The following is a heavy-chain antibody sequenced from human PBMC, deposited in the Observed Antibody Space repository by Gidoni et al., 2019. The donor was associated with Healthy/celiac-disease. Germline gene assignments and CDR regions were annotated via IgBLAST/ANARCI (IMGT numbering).Heavy chain of an antibody. V-gene: IGHV4-39*01. CDR2: IYYSGST. D-gene: IGHD5-12*01. J-gene: IGHJ2*01. CDR1: GGSISSSSYY. Sequence: QLQLQESGPGLVKPSETLSLTCTVSGGSISSSSYYWGWIRQPPGKGLEWIGSIYYSGSTYYNPSLKSRVTISVDTSKNQFSLKLSSVTAADTAVYYCARRPHSGYDDSWYFDLWGRGTLVTVSS. CDR3: ARRPHSGYDDSWYFDL.